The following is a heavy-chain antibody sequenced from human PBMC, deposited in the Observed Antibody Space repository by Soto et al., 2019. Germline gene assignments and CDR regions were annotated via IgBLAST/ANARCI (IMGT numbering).Heavy chain of an antibody. V-gene: IGHV4-39*01. D-gene: IGHD5-18*01. CDR1: GGSISSSSYY. CDR2: IYYSGST. Sequence: SETLSLTCTVSGGSISSSSYYWGWIRQPPGKGLEWIGSIYYSGSTYYNPSLKSRVTISVDTSKNQFSLKLSSVTAADTAVYYCARPSWDTAMDKLYYYYYGMDVWGQGTTVTVSS. CDR3: ARPSWDTAMDKLYYYYYGMDV. J-gene: IGHJ6*02.